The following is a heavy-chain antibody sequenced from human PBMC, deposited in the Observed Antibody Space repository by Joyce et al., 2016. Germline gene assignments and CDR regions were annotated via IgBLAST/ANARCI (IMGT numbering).Heavy chain of an antibody. V-gene: IGHV1-8*01. CDR2: MNPKSGNT. CDR3: ARNKYGTGDFDF. J-gene: IGHJ4*02. CDR1: GYTFTNFD. D-gene: IGHD7-27*01. Sequence: QVQLVQSGAEVKKPGASVKVSCKASGYTFTNFDINWVRQAPGQGLEWLGWMNPKSGNTGYAQNFQGRVTMTRDTSISTAYMELSSLRSEDTAVYFCARNKYGTGDFDFWGQGTPVTVSS.